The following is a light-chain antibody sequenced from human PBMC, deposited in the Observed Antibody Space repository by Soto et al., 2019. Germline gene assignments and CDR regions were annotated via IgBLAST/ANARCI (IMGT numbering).Light chain of an antibody. V-gene: IGKV1-8*01. CDR2: AAS. J-gene: IGKJ5*01. CDR1: QYITSY. CDR3: QQANSFLPIT. Sequence: AIRMTQSPSSLSASTVDRVTITCLASQYITSYLAWYQQKPGKAPKLLIYAASTLQSGVPSRFSGSGSGTDFTLTISSLQPEDFATYYCQQANSFLPITFGQGTRLEI.